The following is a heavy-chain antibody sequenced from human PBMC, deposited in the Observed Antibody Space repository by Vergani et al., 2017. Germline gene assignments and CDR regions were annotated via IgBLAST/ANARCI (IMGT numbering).Heavy chain of an antibody. D-gene: IGHD2-2*02. J-gene: IGHJ3*02. V-gene: IGHV1-18*04. CDR2: ISAYNGNT. Sequence: QVQLVQSGAEVKKPGASVKVSCKASGYTFTSYGISWVRQAPGQGLEWMGWISAYNGNTNYAQKFQGRVTITADKSTSTAYMELSSLRSEDTAVYYCARDELLGYCSSTSCYNLAFDIWGQGTMVTVSS. CDR1: GYTFTSYG. CDR3: ARDELLGYCSSTSCYNLAFDI.